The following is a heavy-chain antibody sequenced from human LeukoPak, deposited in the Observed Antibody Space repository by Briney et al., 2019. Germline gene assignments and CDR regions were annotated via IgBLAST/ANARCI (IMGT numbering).Heavy chain of an antibody. CDR1: GFTFSNYA. CDR3: AKDTNDILIWIDY. D-gene: IGHD3-9*01. J-gene: IGHJ4*02. CDR2: ISSGGTYE. V-gene: IGHV3-30*07. Sequence: GKSLRLSCAASGFTFSNYAMHWVRQAPGKGLEWVSLISSGGTYEYYADSVKGRFTISRDNSKNTLYLQMNSLRAEDTAVYYCAKDTNDILIWIDYWGQGTLVTVSS.